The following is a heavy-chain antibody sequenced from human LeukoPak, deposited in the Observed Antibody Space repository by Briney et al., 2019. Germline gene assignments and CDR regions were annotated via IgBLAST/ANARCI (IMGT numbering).Heavy chain of an antibody. D-gene: IGHD3-10*01. Sequence: ASVKVSCKASGYTFTGYYMHWVRQAPGQGLEWMGWINPNSGGTNDAQKFRGRVTMTRDTSISTAYMELSRLRSDDTAVYYCARDAISRGIIDYWGQGTLVTVSS. J-gene: IGHJ4*02. CDR1: GYTFTGYY. CDR2: INPNSGGT. CDR3: ARDAISRGIIDY. V-gene: IGHV1-2*02.